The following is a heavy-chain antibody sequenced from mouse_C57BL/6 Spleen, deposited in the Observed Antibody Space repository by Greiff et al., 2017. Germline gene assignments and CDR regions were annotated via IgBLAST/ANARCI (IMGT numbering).Heavy chain of an antibody. J-gene: IGHJ2*01. CDR2: IDPETGGT. V-gene: IGHV1-15*01. Sequence: VQLQQSGAELVRPGASVTLSCKASGYTFTDYEMHWVKQTPVHGLEWIGAIDPETGGTAYNQKFKGKAILTADKSSSTAYMELRSLTSEASAVYYCTRDYGSSPFGYWGQGTTLTVSS. CDR3: TRDYGSSPFGY. CDR1: GYTFTDYE. D-gene: IGHD1-1*01.